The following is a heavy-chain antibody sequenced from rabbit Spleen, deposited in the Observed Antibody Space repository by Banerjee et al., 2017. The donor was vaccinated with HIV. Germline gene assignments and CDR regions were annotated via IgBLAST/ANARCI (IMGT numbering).Heavy chain of an antibody. V-gene: IGHV1S47*01. Sequence: QEPLKESGGGLVQPGGSLKLSCKASGFDFSNNAMCWVRQAPGKGLEWIACIDLGDGSTYDATWVNGRFSISRSTSLKTVTLQMTSLTAADTATYFCARLFAYAAYAGFGYATLDYFDLWGPGTLVTVS. D-gene: IGHD6-1*01. J-gene: IGHJ4*01. CDR3: ARLFAYAAYAGFGYATLDYFDL. CDR1: GFDFSNNA. CDR2: IDLGDGST.